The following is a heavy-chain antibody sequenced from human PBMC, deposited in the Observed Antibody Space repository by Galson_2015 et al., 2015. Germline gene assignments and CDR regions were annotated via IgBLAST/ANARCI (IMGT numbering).Heavy chain of an antibody. CDR1: GFTFSAYG. J-gene: IGHJ4*02. Sequence: SLRLSCAASGFTFSAYGMHWVRQAPGKGLEWVALIWYDGSDKFSADSVKGRFTISRDNSKSTLYLQMNSLRAEDTAIYYCARDEGDGYTSRAFHYWGQGTLVTVSS. CDR3: ARDEGDGYTSRAFHY. D-gene: IGHD5-24*01. V-gene: IGHV3-33*08. CDR2: IWYDGSDK.